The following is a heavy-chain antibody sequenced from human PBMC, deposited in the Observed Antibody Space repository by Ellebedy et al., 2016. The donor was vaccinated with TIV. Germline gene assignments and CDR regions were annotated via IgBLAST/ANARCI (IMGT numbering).Heavy chain of an antibody. CDR3: ARSVAGIDYFDY. J-gene: IGHJ4*02. Sequence: GSLRLXCAVYGGSISSSSYYWGWIRQPPGKGLEWIGSIYYSGSTYYNPSLKSRVTISVDTSKNQFSLKLSSVTAADTAVYYCARSVAGIDYFDYWGQGTLVTVSS. D-gene: IGHD6-19*01. CDR2: IYYSGST. V-gene: IGHV4-39*01. CDR1: GGSISSSSYY.